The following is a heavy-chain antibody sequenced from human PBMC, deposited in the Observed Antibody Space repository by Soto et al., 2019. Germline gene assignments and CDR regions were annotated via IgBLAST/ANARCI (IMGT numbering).Heavy chain of an antibody. CDR3: ARLVIYYDSSGYSKSFDY. V-gene: IGHV3-9*01. CDR1: GFTFDDYA. Sequence: GGSLRLSCAASGFTFDDYAMHWVRQAPGKGLEWVSGISWNSGSIGYADPVKGRFTISRDNAKNSLYLQMNSLRAEDTALYYCARLVIYYDSSGYSKSFDYWGQGTLVTSPQ. J-gene: IGHJ4*02. CDR2: ISWNSGSI. D-gene: IGHD3-22*01.